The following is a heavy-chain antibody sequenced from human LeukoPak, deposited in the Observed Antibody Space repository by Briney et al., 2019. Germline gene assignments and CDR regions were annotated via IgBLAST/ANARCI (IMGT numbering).Heavy chain of an antibody. J-gene: IGHJ4*02. V-gene: IGHV3-23*01. Sequence: GGSLRLSCAASRFTFSSYGMSWVRQAPGKGLEWVSAISGSGGSTYYADSVKGRFTISRDNSKNTLYLQMNSLRAEDTAVYYCAKDDRRIPFVTTDWGQGTLVTVSS. D-gene: IGHD3-22*01. CDR3: AKDDRRIPFVTTD. CDR2: ISGSGGST. CDR1: RFTFSSYG.